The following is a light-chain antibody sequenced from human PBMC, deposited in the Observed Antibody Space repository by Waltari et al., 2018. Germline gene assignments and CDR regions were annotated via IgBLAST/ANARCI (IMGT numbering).Light chain of an antibody. CDR2: ETS. CDR1: QSVRKY. J-gene: IGKJ1*01. CDR3: QKYDRLPAT. Sequence: EIVLTQSPGTLSLSPGERATLSCRASQSVRKYLAWYQQKPGQAPRLLIYETSIRATGIPDRFSGSGFGTDFSLNISSLDPEDFAVYFCQKYDRLPATFGQGTRVEIK. V-gene: IGKV3-20*01.